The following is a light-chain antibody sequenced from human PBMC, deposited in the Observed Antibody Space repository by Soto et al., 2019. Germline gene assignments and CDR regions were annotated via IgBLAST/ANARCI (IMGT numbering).Light chain of an antibody. J-gene: IGKJ4*01. Sequence: EIVMTQSPATLSVSPGERATLSCRASQSVSSNLAWYQQKPGQAPKLLIYNPSTRATGIPARFSGSGSGTEFTLTISSLQSEDFAIYYCQKYDNWTLTLGGGT. V-gene: IGKV3-15*01. CDR3: QKYDNWTLT. CDR2: NPS. CDR1: QSVSSN.